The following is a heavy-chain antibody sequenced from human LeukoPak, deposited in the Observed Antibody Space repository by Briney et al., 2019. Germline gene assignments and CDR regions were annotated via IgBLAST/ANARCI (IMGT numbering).Heavy chain of an antibody. Sequence: SETLSLTCAVSGESLNSYYWSWIRQSPGKGLEWIGEVNHRGNTNYNPSLKGRVTISVDTSKNQLSLKLTSVTAADTAVYYCALRGYWGQGTLVTVSS. CDR3: ALRGY. CDR1: GESLNSYY. V-gene: IGHV4-34*01. CDR2: VNHRGNT. J-gene: IGHJ4*02.